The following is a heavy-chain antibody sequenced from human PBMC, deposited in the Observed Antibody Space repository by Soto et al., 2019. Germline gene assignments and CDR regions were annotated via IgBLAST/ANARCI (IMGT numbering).Heavy chain of an antibody. Sequence: SETLSVTCAVAGGSISSSNWWSWVHQPPGKGLEWIGEIYHSGSTNYNPSLKSRVTISVDKSKNQFSLKLSSVTAADTAVYYCARSNAETYYYGSGSFYWGQGTLVTVS. CDR1: GGSISSSNW. CDR3: ARSNAETYYYGSGSFY. J-gene: IGHJ4*02. CDR2: IYHSGST. D-gene: IGHD3-10*01. V-gene: IGHV4-4*02.